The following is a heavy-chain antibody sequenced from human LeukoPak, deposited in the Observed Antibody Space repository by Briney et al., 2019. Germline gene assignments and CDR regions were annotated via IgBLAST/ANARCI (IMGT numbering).Heavy chain of an antibody. CDR2: IKQESGEI. CDR1: GFTFSSYW. CDR3: AKSTEAYSSGWLDY. V-gene: IGHV3-7*01. D-gene: IGHD6-19*01. Sequence: GGSLRLSCVASGFTFSSYWMSWVRQAPGKGPEWVANIKQESGEIYYVDSVKGRFTISRDNSKNTLYLQMNSLRAEDTAVYYCAKSTEAYSSGWLDYWGQGTLVTVSS. J-gene: IGHJ4*02.